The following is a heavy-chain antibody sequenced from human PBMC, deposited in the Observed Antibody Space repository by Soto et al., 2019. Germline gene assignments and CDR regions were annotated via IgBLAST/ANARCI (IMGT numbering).Heavy chain of an antibody. CDR2: INVSGGSR. CDR1: GHTFNTFY. J-gene: IGHJ4*02. CDR3: ATGSSSPGGPDYFDY. V-gene: IGHV1-46*02. Sequence: ASGKVSCKASGHTFNTFYMHWVRQAPGQGLEWMAIINVSGGSRNYAQKFQGRVTMTSDTSTSTVYMELTCLRSEDTAVYYCATGSSSPGGPDYFDYWGQGTLVTVSS. D-gene: IGHD6-13*01.